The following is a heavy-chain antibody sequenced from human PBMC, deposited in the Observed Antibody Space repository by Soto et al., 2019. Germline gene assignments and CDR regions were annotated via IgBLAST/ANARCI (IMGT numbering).Heavy chain of an antibody. CDR2: ISYDGSDK. CDR3: AKSPRAARHHYFDY. V-gene: IGHV3-30*18. D-gene: IGHD6-13*01. Sequence: GGSLGLSCASSGFPFSDSVMRWVLQAPSKGLEWVAVISYDGSDKLYVDSVKGRFTISRDNSKNTLYLQMNSLRAEDTAVYYCAKSPRAARHHYFDYWGQGTLVTVSS. CDR1: GFPFSDSV. J-gene: IGHJ4*02.